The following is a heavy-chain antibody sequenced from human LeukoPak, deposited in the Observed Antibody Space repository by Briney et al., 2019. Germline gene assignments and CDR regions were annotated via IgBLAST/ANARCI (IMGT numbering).Heavy chain of an antibody. V-gene: IGHV3-23*01. J-gene: IGHJ4*02. CDR2: VRGSGRDT. CDR3: AKTSRVNSAYDSPFDY. D-gene: IGHD5-12*01. Sequence: GGSLRLSCAASGFTFSTYAMSWVRQAPGEGLEWVSAVRGSGRDTYYADSVKGRFTISRDNSKNTLHLQMNSLRAEDTAIYYCAKTSRVNSAYDSPFDYWGQGTLVTVSS. CDR1: GFTFSTYA.